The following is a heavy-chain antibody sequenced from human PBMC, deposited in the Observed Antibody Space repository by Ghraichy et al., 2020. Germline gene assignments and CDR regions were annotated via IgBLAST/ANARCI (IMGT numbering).Heavy chain of an antibody. V-gene: IGHV3-73*01. J-gene: IGHJ4*02. CDR1: GFTFSDSA. CDR2: IRSKANSHAT. Sequence: GGSLRLSCAASGFTFSDSALHWVRQASGKGLEWVGRIRSKANSHATAYAASVTGRFTISRDDSKNTAYLEMSSLKTEDTAVYYCTKSVAARPGSGTSYYFDYWCQGTLVTVAT. D-gene: IGHD6-13*01. CDR3: TKSVAARPGSGTSYYFDY.